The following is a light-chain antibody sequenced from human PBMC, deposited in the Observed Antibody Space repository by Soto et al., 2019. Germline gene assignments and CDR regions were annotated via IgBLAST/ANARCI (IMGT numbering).Light chain of an antibody. J-gene: IGLJ3*02. V-gene: IGLV2-8*01. CDR1: SSDVGGYNY. CDR3: SSYAGTNKLV. CDR2: EVS. Sequence: QSALTQPPSASGSPGQSVTISCTGTSSDVGGYNYVSWYQQHPGKAPKLMIYEVSKRPSGVPDRFSGSKSGNTASLTVSGLQGEDEADYYCSSYAGTNKLVFGGGTQLTVL.